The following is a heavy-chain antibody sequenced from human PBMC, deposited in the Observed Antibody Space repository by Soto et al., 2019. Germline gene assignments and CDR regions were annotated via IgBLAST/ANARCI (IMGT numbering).Heavy chain of an antibody. D-gene: IGHD6-6*01. CDR2: ISWDGGST. V-gene: IGHV3-43D*04. CDR1: GFTFVDYA. Sequence: PGGSLSLSCAASGFTFVDYAMHWVRQAPGKGLEWVSLISWDGGSTYYADSVKGRFTISRDNSKNSLYLQMNSLRAEDTALYYCAKDGSSSGYYGMDVWGQGTTVTVSS. CDR3: AKDGSSSGYYGMDV. J-gene: IGHJ6*02.